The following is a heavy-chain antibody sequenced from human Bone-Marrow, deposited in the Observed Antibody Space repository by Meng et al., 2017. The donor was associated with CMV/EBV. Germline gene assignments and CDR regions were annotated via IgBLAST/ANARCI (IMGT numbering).Heavy chain of an antibody. Sequence: GESLKISCAASGFTFDDDGMSWVRQAPGKGLEWVSGINWNGGSTGYADSVKGRFTISRDNAKNSLYLQMNSLRAEDTALYYCARPITGGDAFVIWGQGTMVTVSS. CDR1: GFTFDDDG. D-gene: IGHD7-27*01. CDR3: ARPITGGDAFVI. CDR2: INWNGGST. J-gene: IGHJ3*02. V-gene: IGHV3-20*04.